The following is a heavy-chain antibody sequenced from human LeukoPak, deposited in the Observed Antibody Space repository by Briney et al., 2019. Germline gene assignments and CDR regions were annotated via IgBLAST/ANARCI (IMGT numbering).Heavy chain of an antibody. J-gene: IGHJ3*02. D-gene: IGHD1-26*01. CDR3: ARGLRNSGSFEDNDAFDI. CDR1: GFTFTTFW. V-gene: IGHV3-21*01. CDR2: ISSSSSYI. Sequence: PGGSLRLSCATSGFTFTTFWMHWVRQAPGKGLEWVSSISSSSSYIYYADSVKGRFTISRDNAKNSLYLQMNSLRAEDTAVYYCARGLRNSGSFEDNDAFDIWGQGTMVTVSS.